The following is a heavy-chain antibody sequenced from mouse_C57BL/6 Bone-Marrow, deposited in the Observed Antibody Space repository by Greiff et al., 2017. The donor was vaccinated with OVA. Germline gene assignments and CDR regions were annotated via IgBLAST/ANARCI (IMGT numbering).Heavy chain of an antibody. CDR1: GYTFTSYW. J-gene: IGHJ2*01. CDR3: ARRGVLLLRY. D-gene: IGHD1-1*01. Sequence: VQLQQPGAELVKPGASVKLSCKASGYTFTSYWMQWVKQRPGQGLEWIGEIDPSDSYTNYNQKFKGKATLTVDTSSSTAYMQLSSLTSEDSAVYYCARRGVLLLRYWGQGTTLTVSS. V-gene: IGHV1-50*01. CDR2: IDPSDSYT.